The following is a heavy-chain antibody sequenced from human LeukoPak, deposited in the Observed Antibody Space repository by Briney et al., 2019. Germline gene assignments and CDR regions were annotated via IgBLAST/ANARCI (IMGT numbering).Heavy chain of an antibody. V-gene: IGHV4-59*08. J-gene: IGHJ4*02. CDR1: GGSISSYY. CDR3: ARRGFWSGYYPGYYFDY. CDR2: IYYSGST. Sequence: SETLSLTCTVSGGSISSYYWSWIRQPPGKGLEWIGYIYYSGSTNYNPSLKSRVTISVDTSKNQFSLKLSSVTAADTAVYYCARRGFWSGYYPGYYFDYWGQGTLVTVFS. D-gene: IGHD3-3*01.